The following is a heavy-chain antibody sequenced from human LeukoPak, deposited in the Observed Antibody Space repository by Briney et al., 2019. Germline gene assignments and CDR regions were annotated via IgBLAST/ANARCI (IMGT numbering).Heavy chain of an antibody. Sequence: TGGSLRLSCAASGFTFSDYYMSWIRQAPGEGLEWVSYISSSSSYTNYADSVKGRFTISRDNAKNSLYLQMNSLRAEDTAVYYCARDRSGIAAAGGYFDYWGQGTLVTVSS. CDR1: GFTFSDYY. D-gene: IGHD6-13*01. CDR2: ISSSSSYT. J-gene: IGHJ4*02. V-gene: IGHV3-11*05. CDR3: ARDRSGIAAAGGYFDY.